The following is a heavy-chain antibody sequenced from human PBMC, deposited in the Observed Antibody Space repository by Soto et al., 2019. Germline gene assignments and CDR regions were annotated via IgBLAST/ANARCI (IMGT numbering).Heavy chain of an antibody. Sequence: XGSLRLSSADFGCIFINSAVIWGRQAPGKGLEWISYISSLGSTIYYADSVKGRFTISRDNARGSLFLQMNSLRVEDTAVYYCARDLRTLYQFDYWGQGALVTVSS. D-gene: IGHD2-2*01. J-gene: IGHJ4*02. CDR1: GCIFINSA. CDR2: ISSLGSTI. CDR3: ARDLRTLYQFDY. V-gene: IGHV3-48*03.